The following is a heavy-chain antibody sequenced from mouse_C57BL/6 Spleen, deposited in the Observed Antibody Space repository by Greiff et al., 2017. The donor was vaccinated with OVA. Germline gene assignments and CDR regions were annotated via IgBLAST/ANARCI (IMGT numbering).Heavy chain of an antibody. CDR2: IYPGDGDT. CDR1: GYAFSSSW. V-gene: IGHV1-82*01. J-gene: IGHJ2*01. CDR3: ARRYYSNYYFDY. Sequence: VQLVESGPELVKPGASVKISCKASGYAFSSSWMNWVKQRPGKGLEWIGRIYPGDGDTNYNGKFKGKATLTADKSSSTAYMQLSSLTSEDSAVYFCARRYYSNYYFDYWGQGTTLTVSS. D-gene: IGHD2-5*01.